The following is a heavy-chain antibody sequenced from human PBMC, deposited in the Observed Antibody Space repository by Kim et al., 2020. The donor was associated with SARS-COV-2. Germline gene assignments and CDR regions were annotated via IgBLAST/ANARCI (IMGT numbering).Heavy chain of an antibody. Sequence: GGSLRLSCAASGFTFSSYSMNWVRQAPGKGLEWVSSISSSSSYIYYADSVKGRFTISRDNAKNSLYLQMNSLRAEDTAVYYCARDCSSTSCATYYWGQGTLVTVSS. CDR3: ARDCSSTSCATYY. V-gene: IGHV3-21*01. CDR2: ISSSSSYI. D-gene: IGHD2-2*01. CDR1: GFTFSSYS. J-gene: IGHJ4*02.